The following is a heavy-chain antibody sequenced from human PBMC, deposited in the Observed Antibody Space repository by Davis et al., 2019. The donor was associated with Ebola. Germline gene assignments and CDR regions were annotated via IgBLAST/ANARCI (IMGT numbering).Heavy chain of an antibody. CDR1: GFTFSSYA. CDR3: TTRLVNHFDH. J-gene: IGHJ4*02. D-gene: IGHD3-9*01. CDR2: VTGGGHNT. Sequence: PGGSLRLSCAASGFTFSSYAMRWVRQARGKGLEWVSAVTGGGHNTYYADSVRGRFAVSRDNSRNTVFLQMNSLRAEDTAVYYCTTRLVNHFDHWGQGTLVTVSS. V-gene: IGHV3-23*01.